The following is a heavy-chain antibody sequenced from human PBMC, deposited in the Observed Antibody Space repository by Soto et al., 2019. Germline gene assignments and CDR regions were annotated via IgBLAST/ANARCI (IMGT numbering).Heavy chain of an antibody. CDR1: GGSISSSNW. V-gene: IGHV4-4*02. CDR2: IYHSGST. Sequence: QVQLQESGPGLVKPSGTLSLTCAVSGGSISSSNWWSWVRQPPGKGLEWIGEIYHSGSTNYNPSLKSRVTISVDKSTNQFSLKLSSVTAADTAVYYCASRCSSTSCYVGGYNWFDPWGQGTLVTVSS. J-gene: IGHJ5*02. CDR3: ASRCSSTSCYVGGYNWFDP. D-gene: IGHD2-2*01.